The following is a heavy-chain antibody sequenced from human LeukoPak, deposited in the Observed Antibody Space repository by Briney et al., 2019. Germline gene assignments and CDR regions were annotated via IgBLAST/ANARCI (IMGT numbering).Heavy chain of an antibody. V-gene: IGHV3-23*01. CDR1: GFTFDDYG. J-gene: IGHJ4*02. CDR2: ISGSGDNT. CDR3: AKGSGYDTDFDY. D-gene: IGHD5-12*01. Sequence: PGRSLRLSCEASGFTFDDYGMHWVRQAPGRGLEWVSGISGSGDNTYYADSVKGRFTISRDNSKNTLYLQMNSLRAEDTAVYYCAKGSGYDTDFDYWGQGTLVSVSS.